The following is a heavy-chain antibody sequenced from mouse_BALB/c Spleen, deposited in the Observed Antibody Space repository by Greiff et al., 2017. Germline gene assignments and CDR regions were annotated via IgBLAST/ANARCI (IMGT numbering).Heavy chain of an antibody. CDR3: ARHDGNHYAMNY. CDR2: INSDGGST. J-gene: IGHJ4*01. D-gene: IGHD1-1*01. V-gene: IGHV5-2*01. Sequence: DVLLVESGGGLVQPGESLKLSCESNEYEFPSHDMSWVRKTPEKRLELVAAINSDGGSTYYPDTMERRSIISRDNAQKTLYLQMSSLRSEDTALYYCARHDGNHYAMNYWGKGTSVTVSS. CDR1: EYEFPSHD.